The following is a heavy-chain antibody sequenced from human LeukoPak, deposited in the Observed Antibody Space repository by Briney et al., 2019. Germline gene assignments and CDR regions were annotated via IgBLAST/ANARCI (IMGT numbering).Heavy chain of an antibody. V-gene: IGHV3-30*04. D-gene: IGHD2-15*01. Sequence: PGGSLRLSCTASGLTFSNYVMHWVRQAPGKGLEWVTVISTDENDRRYADSVKGRFTISRDNSKKTVFLQMNSLRAEDTAVYYCARVLRYCSGGNCYSGGLGYMDVWGKGTTVTISS. J-gene: IGHJ6*03. CDR1: GLTFSNYV. CDR2: ISTDENDR. CDR3: ARVLRYCSGGNCYSGGLGYMDV.